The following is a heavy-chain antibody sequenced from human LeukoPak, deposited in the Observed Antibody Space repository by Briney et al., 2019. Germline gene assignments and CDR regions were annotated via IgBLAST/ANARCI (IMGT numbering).Heavy chain of an antibody. D-gene: IGHD3-10*01. Sequence: SETLSLTCTVSGGSISSYYWSWIRQPAGKGLEWIGRIYTSGSTNYNPSLKSRVTISVDTSKNQFSLKLSSVTAADTAVYYCARHRGYGSGAYYYYYMDVWGKGTTVTISS. CDR1: GGSISSYY. V-gene: IGHV4-4*07. CDR3: ARHRGYGSGAYYYYYMDV. J-gene: IGHJ6*03. CDR2: IYTSGST.